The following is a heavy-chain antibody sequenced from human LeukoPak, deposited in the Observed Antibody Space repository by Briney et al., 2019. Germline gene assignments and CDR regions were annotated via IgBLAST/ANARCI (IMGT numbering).Heavy chain of an antibody. J-gene: IGHJ3*02. CDR1: GYTFTSYA. V-gene: IGHV1-18*01. CDR2: ISGYNGNT. D-gene: IGHD6-19*01. CDR3: ARESSAYVFDI. Sequence: ASVKVSCKASGYTFTSYAISWVRQAPGQGLEWMGWISGYNGNTNYAQKLQGRVTMTTGTSTSTAYMELRSLRSDDTAVYYCARESSAYVFDIWGQGTTVTVSS.